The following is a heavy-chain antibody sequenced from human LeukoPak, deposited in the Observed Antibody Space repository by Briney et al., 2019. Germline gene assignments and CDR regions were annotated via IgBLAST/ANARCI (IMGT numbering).Heavy chain of an antibody. CDR2: VHSGETT. D-gene: IGHD3-16*01. V-gene: IGHV4-61*02. J-gene: IGHJ3*02. CDR3: ARWGIVIPGDAFDI. Sequence: SETLSLTCTVSSGSISGSVSGTRLYWNWIRQAAGKGLEWIGRVHSGETTNYNPSLAGRVTVSVDRSKNQFSLRMNSVTAADTAVYYCARWGIVIPGDAFDIWGQGTMVTVSS. CDR1: SGSISGSVSGTRLY.